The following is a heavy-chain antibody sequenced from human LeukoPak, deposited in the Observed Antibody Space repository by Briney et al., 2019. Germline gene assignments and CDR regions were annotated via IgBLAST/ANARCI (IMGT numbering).Heavy chain of an antibody. V-gene: IGHV3-30*04. D-gene: IGHD5-12*01. CDR3: ARVVVATIFYYFDY. J-gene: IGHJ4*02. Sequence: GGSLRLSCAASGFTFSSYAMHWVRQAPGEGLEWVAVIRFTISRDNSKNTLYLQMNSLRAEDTAVYYCARVVVATIFYYFDYWGQGTLVTVSS. CDR1: GFTFSSYA.